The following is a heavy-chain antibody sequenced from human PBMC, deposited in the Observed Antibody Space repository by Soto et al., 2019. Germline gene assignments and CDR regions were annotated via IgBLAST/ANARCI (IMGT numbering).Heavy chain of an antibody. J-gene: IGHJ4*02. CDR3: ARDYGDYVIDY. CDR1: GGSISSYY. D-gene: IGHD4-17*01. CDR2: IYYSGST. V-gene: IGHV4-59*01. Sequence: SETLSLTCTVSGGSISSYYWSWIRQPPGKGLEWIGYIYYSGSTNYNPSLKSRVTISVDTSKNQFSLKLSSVTAADTAVYYCARDYGDYVIDYWGQGTLVTVS.